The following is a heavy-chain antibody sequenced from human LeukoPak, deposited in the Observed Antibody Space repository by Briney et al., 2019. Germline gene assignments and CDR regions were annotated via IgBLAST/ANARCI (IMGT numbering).Heavy chain of an antibody. V-gene: IGHV4-39*01. CDR1: APSMTSSSYY. CDR3: ARHLGLYNWNDPFYFDC. Sequence: PSETLSLTCTVSAPSMTSSSYYWGWLRQPPGKGLEWIGRIYYSGSTYNNPSLKNRVTIYVDTSKNQDSLRLSAVTAADTAGYYCARHLGLYNWNDPFYFDCWGQGTLVIVSS. CDR2: IYYSGST. D-gene: IGHD1-20*01. J-gene: IGHJ4*02.